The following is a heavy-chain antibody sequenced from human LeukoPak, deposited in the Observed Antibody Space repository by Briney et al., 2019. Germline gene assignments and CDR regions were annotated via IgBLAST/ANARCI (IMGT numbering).Heavy chain of an antibody. J-gene: IGHJ2*01. CDR1: GYSFTSYW. Sequence: GESLKISCKGSGYSFTSYWIGWVRQMPGQGLEWMGIIHPGDSDTRYSPSFQGQVTISVDKSISTAYLQWSSLKASDTAMYYCARVVVVTSIFWYFDLWGRGTLVTVAS. V-gene: IGHV5-51*01. D-gene: IGHD2-21*02. CDR2: IHPGDSDT. CDR3: ARVVVVTSIFWYFDL.